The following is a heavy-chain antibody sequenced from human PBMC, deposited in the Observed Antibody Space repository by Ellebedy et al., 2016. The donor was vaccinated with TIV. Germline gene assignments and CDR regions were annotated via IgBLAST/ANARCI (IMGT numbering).Heavy chain of an antibody. D-gene: IGHD1-14*01. V-gene: IGHV4-59*01. Sequence: SETLSLTCTVSGGSISSYYWSWIRQPPGKGLEWIGYIYYSGSTNYNPSLKSRVTISVDTSKNQFSLKLSSVTAADTAVYYCARWAFNPNFDIWGQGTMVTVSS. J-gene: IGHJ3*02. CDR3: ARWAFNPNFDI. CDR1: GGSISSYY. CDR2: IYYSGST.